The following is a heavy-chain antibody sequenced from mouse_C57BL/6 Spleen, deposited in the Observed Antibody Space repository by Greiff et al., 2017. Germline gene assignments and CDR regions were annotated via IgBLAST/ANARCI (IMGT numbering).Heavy chain of an antibody. CDR1: GYAFSSSW. CDR2: IYPGDGDT. J-gene: IGHJ2*01. Sequence: QVQLQQSGPELVKPGASVKISCKASGYAFSSSWMNWVKQRPGKGLEWIGRIYPGDGDTNYNGKFKGKATLTTDKSTSTAYMQLSSLTSEDTAVYCWARGTDYFDYWGQGTTLTVSS. V-gene: IGHV1-82*01. D-gene: IGHD3-3*01. CDR3: ARGTDYFDY.